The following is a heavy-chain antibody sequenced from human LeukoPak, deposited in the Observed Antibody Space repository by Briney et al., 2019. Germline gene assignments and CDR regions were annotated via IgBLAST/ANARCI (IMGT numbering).Heavy chain of an antibody. CDR3: VGSYLGY. J-gene: IGHJ4*02. Sequence: PGGSLRLSCAASGLTFSNTWMTWVRQAPGKGLEWVGRIKSKTDGGTTDYTTPVKGRFIISRDDSKNALYLQMNGLTAEDTAVYYCVGSYLGYWGQGTLVTVSS. CDR1: GLTFSNTW. CDR2: IKSKTDGGTT. D-gene: IGHD3-10*01. V-gene: IGHV3-15*01.